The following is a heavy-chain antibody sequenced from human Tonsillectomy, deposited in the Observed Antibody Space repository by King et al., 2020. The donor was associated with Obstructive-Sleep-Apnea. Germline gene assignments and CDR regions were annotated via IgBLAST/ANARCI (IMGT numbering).Heavy chain of an antibody. J-gene: IGHJ5*02. CDR3: ARAASSGWYRWFDP. Sequence: VQLVQSGAEVKKPGASVKVSWKASGYTCTNYDINWGRQPTGQGLEWMGWMNPNSGNTVYAQKFKRRVTMTRNTSISTAYMELSSLRSEDTAVYYCARAASSGWYRWFDPWGQGTLVTVSS. V-gene: IGHV1-8*01. D-gene: IGHD6-19*01. CDR2: MNPNSGNT. CDR1: GYTCTNYD.